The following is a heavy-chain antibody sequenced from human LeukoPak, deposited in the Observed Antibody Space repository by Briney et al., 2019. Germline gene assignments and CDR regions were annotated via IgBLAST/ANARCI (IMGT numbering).Heavy chain of an antibody. CDR2: IYYSGST. D-gene: IGHD6-19*01. Sequence: SETLSLTCTVSGGSISSYYWSWIRQPPGKGLEWIGYIYYSGSTDYNPSLKSRVTISVDTSKNQFSLKLSSVTAADTAVYYCARGSQWLGEGWFDPWGQGTLVTVSS. V-gene: IGHV4-59*01. CDR3: ARGSQWLGEGWFDP. J-gene: IGHJ5*02. CDR1: GGSISSYY.